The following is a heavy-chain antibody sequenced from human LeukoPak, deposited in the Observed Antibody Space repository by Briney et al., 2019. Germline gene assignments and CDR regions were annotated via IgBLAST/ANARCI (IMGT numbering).Heavy chain of an antibody. V-gene: IGHV3-23*01. J-gene: IGHJ4*02. D-gene: IGHD5-24*01. Sequence: GGSLRLSCAASGFTFSSYAMSWVRQAPGKGLEWVSGISGSGGSTYYADAVKGRFTISRDNSKNTLYLQMNSLRAEDTAVYYCAKDLDGYNSEYFDYWGQGTLVTVSS. CDR2: ISGSGGST. CDR1: GFTFSSYA. CDR3: AKDLDGYNSEYFDY.